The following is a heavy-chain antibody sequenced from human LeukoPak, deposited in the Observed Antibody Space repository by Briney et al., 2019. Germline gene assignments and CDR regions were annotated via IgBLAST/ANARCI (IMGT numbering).Heavy chain of an antibody. V-gene: IGHV3-23*01. CDR2: ISGTGGST. CDR3: AKSPTTGYSSSANWFDP. CDR1: GFTFSSYA. J-gene: IGHJ5*02. Sequence: GGSLRLSCAASGFTFSSYAMGWVRQAPRKGLEWVSAISGTGGSTYYADSVKGRFTISRDNSKNTLYLQMNSLRAEDTAVYYCAKSPTTGYSSSANWFDPWGQGTLVTVSS. D-gene: IGHD6-13*01.